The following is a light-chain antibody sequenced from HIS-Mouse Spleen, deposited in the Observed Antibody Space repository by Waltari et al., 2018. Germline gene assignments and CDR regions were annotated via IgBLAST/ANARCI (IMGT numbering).Light chain of an antibody. J-gene: IGLJ3*02. Sequence: NFMLTQPHSVSESPGKTVTIPCTRSSGSLASNYVQWYQQRPGSAPTTVIYEDNQRPPGVPDRFSGSIDSSSNSASLTISGLKTEDEADYYCQSYDSSNLVFGGGTKLTVL. CDR1: SGSLASNY. CDR2: EDN. V-gene: IGLV6-57*04. CDR3: QSYDSSNLV.